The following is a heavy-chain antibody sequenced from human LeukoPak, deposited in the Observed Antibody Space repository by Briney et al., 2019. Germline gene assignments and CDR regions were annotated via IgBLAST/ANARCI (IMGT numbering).Heavy chain of an antibody. J-gene: IGHJ4*02. CDR3: ARGRDDYNFAY. CDR1: GGSFSGFH. CDR2: INHSGST. V-gene: IGHV4-34*01. D-gene: IGHD5-24*01. Sequence: SETLSLTCAVYGGSFSGFHWTWIRQPPGKGLEWIGEINHSGSTNYNPSLRSRVTISVDTSKNQFSLKLFSVTAADTAVYCCARGRDDYNFAYWGRGTLVTVSS.